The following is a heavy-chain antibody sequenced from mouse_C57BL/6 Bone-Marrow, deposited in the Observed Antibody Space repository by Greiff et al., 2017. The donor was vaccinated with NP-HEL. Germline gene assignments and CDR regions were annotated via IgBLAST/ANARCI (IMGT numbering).Heavy chain of an antibody. D-gene: IGHD1-1*01. Sequence: EVQRVESGPSLVRPSQTLSLTCTVTGFSINSDCYWIWIRQFPGNKLEYIGYTFYSGITYYNPSLESRTYITRDTSKNQFSLKLSSVTTEDTATYYCARAGSSHWYFDVWGTGTTVTVSS. CDR1: GFSINSDCY. J-gene: IGHJ1*03. CDR2: TFYSGIT. CDR3: ARAGSSHWYFDV. V-gene: IGHV3-3*01.